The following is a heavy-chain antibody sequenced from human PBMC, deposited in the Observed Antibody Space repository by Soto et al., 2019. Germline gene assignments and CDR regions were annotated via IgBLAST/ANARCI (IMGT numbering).Heavy chain of an antibody. V-gene: IGHV4-39*01. CDR2: IYYSGST. Sequence: QLQLQESGPGLVKPSETLSLTCTVSGGSISSSSYYWGWIRQPPGKGLEWIGSIYYSGSTYYNPSLKSRVTISVDTSKNHFSLKLSSVTAADTAVYYCARSRTTVVTLDYWGQGTLVTVSS. CDR3: ARSRTTVVTLDY. J-gene: IGHJ4*02. D-gene: IGHD4-17*01. CDR1: GGSISSSSYY.